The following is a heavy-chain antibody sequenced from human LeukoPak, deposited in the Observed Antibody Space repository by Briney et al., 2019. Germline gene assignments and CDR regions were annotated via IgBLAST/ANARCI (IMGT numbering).Heavy chain of an antibody. J-gene: IGHJ4*02. CDR3: ARAPRYSRGSLGY. V-gene: IGHV4-34*01. CDR1: GGSFSGYY. CDR2: INHSGST. D-gene: IGHD6-13*01. Sequence: SETLSLTCAVYGGSFSGYYWSWIRQPPGKGLEWIGEINHSGSTNYNPSLKSRVTISVDTSKNQFSLKLSSVTAADTAVYYCARAPRYSRGSLGYGGQGTLVTVSS.